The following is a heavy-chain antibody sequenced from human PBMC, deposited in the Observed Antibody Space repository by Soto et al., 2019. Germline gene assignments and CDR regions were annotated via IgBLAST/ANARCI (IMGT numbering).Heavy chain of an antibody. Sequence: PGESLKISCKGSGYKFIDYWIGWVHQGPWKGLEWMGGIYPGDFDREYSPSFQGQVTISADKSITTAYLQWSSLKASDTAIYYCARSYGGEYYDSRSYYYAYWGQGTLVTVSS. CDR1: GYKFIDYW. D-gene: IGHD3-22*01. CDR2: IYPGDFDR. V-gene: IGHV5-51*07. CDR3: ARSYGGEYYDSRSYYYAY. J-gene: IGHJ4*02.